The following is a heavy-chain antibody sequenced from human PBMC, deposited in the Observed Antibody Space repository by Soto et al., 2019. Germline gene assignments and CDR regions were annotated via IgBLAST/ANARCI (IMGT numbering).Heavy chain of an antibody. CDR3: AREEYCSGGSCDGNWFDP. J-gene: IGHJ5*02. Sequence: GGSLRLSCAASGFTFSSYSLNWVRQAPGKGLEWLSYISSSSSTIYYADSVKGRFTISRDNAKNSLYLQMNSLRAEDTAVYYCAREEYCSGGSCDGNWFDPWGQGTLVTVSS. CDR1: GFTFSSYS. CDR2: ISSSSSTI. V-gene: IGHV3-48*01. D-gene: IGHD2-15*01.